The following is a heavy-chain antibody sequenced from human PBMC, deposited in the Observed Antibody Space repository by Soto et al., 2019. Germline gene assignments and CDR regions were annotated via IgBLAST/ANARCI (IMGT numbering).Heavy chain of an antibody. CDR3: ASSHGSGYRAFDF. V-gene: IGHV1-69*02. J-gene: IGHJ4*02. CDR2: VTPILRMS. Sequence: QVQLVQSGAEVKRPGSSVKVSCKASGDTFTFYSITWVRQAPGLGLEWMGRVTPILRMSNYAQRFQGRVTMTADKSTSTAYMELSSLRSEDTAIYYCASSHGSGYRAFDFWGQGALVTVSS. CDR1: GDTFTFYS. D-gene: IGHD3-10*01.